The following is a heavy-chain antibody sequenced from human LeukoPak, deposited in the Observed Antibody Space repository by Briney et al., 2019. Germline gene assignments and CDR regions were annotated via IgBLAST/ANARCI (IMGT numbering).Heavy chain of an antibody. J-gene: IGHJ6*04. CDR2: INPSGGST. CDR1: GYTFTSYY. CDR3: ARGVRLRYFDSVYGMDV. D-gene: IGHD3-9*01. V-gene: IGHV1-46*01. Sequence: EASVKVSCKASGYTFTSYYMRWVRQAPGQGLEWMGIINPSGGSTSYAQKFQGRVTMTRDTSTSTVYMELSSLRSEDTAVYYCARGVRLRYFDSVYGMDVWGKGTTVTVSS.